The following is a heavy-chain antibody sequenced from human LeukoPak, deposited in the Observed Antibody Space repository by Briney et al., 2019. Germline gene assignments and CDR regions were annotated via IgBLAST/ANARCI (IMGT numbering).Heavy chain of an antibody. J-gene: IGHJ4*02. CDR1: GGSFSGYY. Sequence: SETLSLTCAVYGGSFSGYYWSWIRQPPGKGLEWIGEINHSGSTNYNPSLKSRVTISVDTSKDQFSLKLSSVTAADTAVYYCARGRHDYGDYDFDYWGQGTLVTVSS. CDR2: INHSGST. D-gene: IGHD4-17*01. CDR3: ARGRHDYGDYDFDY. V-gene: IGHV4-34*01.